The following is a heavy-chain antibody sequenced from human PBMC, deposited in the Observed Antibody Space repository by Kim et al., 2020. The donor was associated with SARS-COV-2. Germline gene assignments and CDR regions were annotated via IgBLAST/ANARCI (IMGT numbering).Heavy chain of an antibody. CDR1: AFSFSDYW. V-gene: IGHV3-7*03. CDR3: ARENWSFDV. CDR2: INKDGRET. J-gene: IGHJ2*01. Sequence: GGSLRLSCAASAFSFSDYWMSWVRQAPGKGLELLTNINKDGRETYYVDSVKGRFTISRDNAKKSLFLQMNSLRAEDTAIYYCARENWSFDVWGRGTLVTV.